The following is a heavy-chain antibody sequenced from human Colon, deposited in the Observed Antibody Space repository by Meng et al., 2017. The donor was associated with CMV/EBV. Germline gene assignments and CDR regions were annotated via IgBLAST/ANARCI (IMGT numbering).Heavy chain of an antibody. V-gene: IGHV1-8*01. D-gene: IGHD4/OR15-4a*01. CDR2: MNPRSGDT. CDR1: GSTFTSYD. Sequence: LVQSGVEVKVSCQASGSTFTSYDINWVRQTPGQGLEWVGWMNPRSGDTDYARKFQGRVTMTRDTSLGTAYLELRSLTSEDTAIYYCARLTSGGYWGQGTLVTVSS. J-gene: IGHJ4*02. CDR3: ARLTSGGY.